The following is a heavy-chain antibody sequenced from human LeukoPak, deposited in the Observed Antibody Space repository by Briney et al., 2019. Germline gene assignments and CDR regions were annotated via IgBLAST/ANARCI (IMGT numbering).Heavy chain of an antibody. D-gene: IGHD2-15*01. CDR1: GYTFSGYY. Sequence: ASVKVSCKASGYTFSGYYIHWVRQAPGQGLEWIGGIIPIFGTANYAQKFQGRVTITADESTSTAYMELSSLRSEDTAVYYCARNSVGCSGGSCYPRYDAFDIWGQGTMVTVSS. V-gene: IGHV1-69*13. CDR2: IIPIFGTA. J-gene: IGHJ3*02. CDR3: ARNSVGCSGGSCYPRYDAFDI.